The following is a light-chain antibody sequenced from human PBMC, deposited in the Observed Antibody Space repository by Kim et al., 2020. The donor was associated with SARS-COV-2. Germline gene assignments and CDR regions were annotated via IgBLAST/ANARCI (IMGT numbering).Light chain of an antibody. CDR1: RNDGGGYNF. CDR2: GVT. J-gene: IGLJ1*01. Sequence: HSALTQPAYVSGSLGQSITISCTGPRNDGGGYNFVFWYQLKPGKAPKLIIYGVTKRPSGVSSRFSGSKSGNTASLTISGLLPEDEADYYCSSYTFNTKGVFGTGTKVTVL. CDR3: SSYTFNTKGV. V-gene: IGLV2-14*01.